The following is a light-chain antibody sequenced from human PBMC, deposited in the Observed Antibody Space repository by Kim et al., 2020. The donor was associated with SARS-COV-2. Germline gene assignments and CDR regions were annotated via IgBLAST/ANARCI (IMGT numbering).Light chain of an antibody. CDR2: GAS. V-gene: IGKV3-15*01. J-gene: IGKJ1*01. CDR1: QSVSSN. Sequence: EIVMTQSPAPLSVSPGERATLSCRASQSVSSNLAWYQQKPGQDPRLLIYGASTRATGIPARFSGSGSGTEFTLTISSLQSEDFAVYYCQQYNNWPPWTFGQGTKVDIK. CDR3: QQYNNWPPWT.